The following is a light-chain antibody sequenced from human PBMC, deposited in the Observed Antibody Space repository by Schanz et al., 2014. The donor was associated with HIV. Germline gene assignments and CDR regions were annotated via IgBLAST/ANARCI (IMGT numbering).Light chain of an antibody. CDR3: QQCVTYPYT. Sequence: IQMTQSPSTVSASVGDRVTITCRASQTIGRFLAWYQQKPGRAPKLLIYQASSLQTGVPSRFSGSGSGTSFTLTITSLQPDDFATYYRQQCVTYPYTFGQGTTLDIK. J-gene: IGKJ2*01. V-gene: IGKV1-5*03. CDR2: QAS. CDR1: QTIGRF.